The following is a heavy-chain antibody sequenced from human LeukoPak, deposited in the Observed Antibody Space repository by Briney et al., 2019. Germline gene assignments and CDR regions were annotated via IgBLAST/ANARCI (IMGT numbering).Heavy chain of an antibody. D-gene: IGHD3-22*01. Sequence: GGSLRLSCAVSGITLSNYGMSWVRQAPGKGLEWVAGISDSGGRTYYADSVKGRFTISRDNSKNTLYLQMNSLRAEDTAVYYCAKDPDYYDSSGYLDAFDIWGQGTMVTVSS. CDR1: GITLSNYG. V-gene: IGHV3-23*01. CDR3: AKDPDYYDSSGYLDAFDI. J-gene: IGHJ3*02. CDR2: ISDSGGRT.